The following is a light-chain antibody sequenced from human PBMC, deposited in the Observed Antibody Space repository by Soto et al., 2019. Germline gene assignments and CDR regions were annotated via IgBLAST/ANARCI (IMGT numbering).Light chain of an antibody. J-gene: IGLJ2*01. Sequence: SALTQPASVSGSPGQSITISCTGTSSDVGGYKYVSWYHQYPGKAPKLMIYEVSNRPSGVSDRFSGSKSGNTASLTISGLQAEDEGDYYCYSYTSSSTVVFGGGTKLTVL. CDR1: SSDVGGYKY. CDR3: YSYTSSSTVV. V-gene: IGLV2-14*01. CDR2: EVS.